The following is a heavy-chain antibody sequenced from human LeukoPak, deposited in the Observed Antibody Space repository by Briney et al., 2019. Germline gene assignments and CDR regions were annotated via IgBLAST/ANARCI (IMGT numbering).Heavy chain of an antibody. CDR2: INHSGST. D-gene: IGHD3-3*01. Sequence: KASETLSLTCAVYGGSFSGYYWSWIRQPPGKGLEWIGEINHSGSTNYNPSLKSRVTISVDTSKNQFSLKLSSVTAADTAVYYCARAVRTYYDFWSGYYTGVYYYGMDVWGQGTTVTVSS. V-gene: IGHV4-34*01. CDR3: ARAVRTYYDFWSGYYTGVYYYGMDV. J-gene: IGHJ6*02. CDR1: GGSFSGYY.